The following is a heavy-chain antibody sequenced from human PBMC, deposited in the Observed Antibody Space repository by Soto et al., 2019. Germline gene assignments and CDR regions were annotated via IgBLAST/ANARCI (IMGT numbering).Heavy chain of an antibody. J-gene: IGHJ6*02. Sequence: GGSLSLSCEGIGFHFSRYALNWIRQAPWKGLEWVSIISSRGDRTSYAESVKGRFTISRDDSKNTLFLHMNSRGAENTPVYCCAKDTGYRYGCLPNALDDCGQGTTVTVS. CDR2: ISSRGDRT. CDR1: GFHFSRYA. CDR3: AKDTGYRYGCLPNALDD. D-gene: IGHD2-8*01. V-gene: IGHV3-23*01.